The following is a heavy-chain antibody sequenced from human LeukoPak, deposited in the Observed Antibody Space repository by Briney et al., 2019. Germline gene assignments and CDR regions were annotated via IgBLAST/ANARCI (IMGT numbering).Heavy chain of an antibody. CDR1: GVTFSSYG. CDR2: IWYDGSNK. Sequence: GGSLRLSCAASGVTFSSYGMHGVRHAPGKGLEWGAVIWYDGSNKYYADSPKGRFTISRNNSKNTLYLQMNRLSAEDTAASYCARAFDILTGSDDDYFDYWGQGTLVTVSS. V-gene: IGHV3-33*01. CDR3: ARAFDILTGSDDDYFDY. D-gene: IGHD3-9*01. J-gene: IGHJ4*02.